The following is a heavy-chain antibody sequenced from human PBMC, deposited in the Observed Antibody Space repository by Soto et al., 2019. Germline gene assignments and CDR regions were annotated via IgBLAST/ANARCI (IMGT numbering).Heavy chain of an antibody. J-gene: IGHJ3*02. Sequence: SETLSLTCAVYGGSFSGYYWSWIRQPPGKGLEWIGEINHSGSTNYNPSLKSRVTISVDTSKNQFSLKLSSVTAADTAVYYCARFIPLYSSGWYRVHDAFDIWGQGTMVTVSS. V-gene: IGHV4-34*01. CDR2: INHSGST. CDR3: ARFIPLYSSGWYRVHDAFDI. D-gene: IGHD6-19*01. CDR1: GGSFSGYY.